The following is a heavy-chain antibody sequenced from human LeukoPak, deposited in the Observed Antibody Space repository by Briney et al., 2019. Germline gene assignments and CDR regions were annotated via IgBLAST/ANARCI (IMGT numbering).Heavy chain of an antibody. CDR2: IYYSGST. CDR1: GGSISSGGYY. D-gene: IGHD1-26*01. V-gene: IGHV4-31*03. J-gene: IGHJ4*02. CDR3: ARDSKSGSYYGADY. Sequence: SQTLSLTCTVSGGSISSGGYYWSWIRQHPGKGLEWIGYIYYSGSTYYNPSLKSRVTISVDTSKNQFSLKLSSVTAADTAVYYCARDSKSGSYYGADYWGQGTLVTVSS.